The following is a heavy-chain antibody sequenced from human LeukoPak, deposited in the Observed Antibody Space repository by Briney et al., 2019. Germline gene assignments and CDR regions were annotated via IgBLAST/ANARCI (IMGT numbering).Heavy chain of an antibody. CDR2: INPNSGGT. CDR3: ATVRERRNAFDI. CDR1: GYTFTGYY. J-gene: IGHJ3*02. Sequence: APVKVSCKASGYTFTGYYMHWVRQAPGQGLEWMGWINPNSGGTNYAQKFQGRVTMTRDTSISTAYMELSRLRSDDTAVYYCATVRERRNAFDIWGQGTMVTVSS. D-gene: IGHD1-26*01. V-gene: IGHV1-2*02.